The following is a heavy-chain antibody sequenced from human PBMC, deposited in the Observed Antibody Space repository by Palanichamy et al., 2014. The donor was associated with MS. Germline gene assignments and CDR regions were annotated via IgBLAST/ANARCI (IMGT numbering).Heavy chain of an antibody. D-gene: IGHD6-19*01. Sequence: YYADSVKGRFTISRDNAKNSLYLQMNSLRAEDTAVYYCARESSGLGYWGQGTLVTVSS. V-gene: IGHV3-21*01. J-gene: IGHJ4*02. CDR3: ARESSGLGY.